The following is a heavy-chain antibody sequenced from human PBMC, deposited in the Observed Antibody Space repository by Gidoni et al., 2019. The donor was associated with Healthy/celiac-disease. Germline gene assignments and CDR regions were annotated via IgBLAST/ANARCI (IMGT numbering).Heavy chain of an antibody. CDR1: GFTFSSYA. V-gene: IGHV3-23*01. CDR3: AKRGHYYDSSGYYYYFDY. CDR2: ISGSGGST. D-gene: IGHD3-22*01. J-gene: IGHJ4*02. Sequence: EVQLLESGGGLVQPGGSLRLSCAASGFTFSSYAMGWVRQAPGKGLEWVSAISGSGGSTYYADSVKGRFTISRDNSKNTLYLQMNSLRAEDTAVYYCAKRGHYYDSSGYYYYFDYWGQGTLVTVSS.